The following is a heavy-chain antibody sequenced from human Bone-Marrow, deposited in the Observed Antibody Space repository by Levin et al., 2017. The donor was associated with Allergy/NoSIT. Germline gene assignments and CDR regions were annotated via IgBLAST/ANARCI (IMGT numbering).Heavy chain of an antibody. CDR3: TTSGGVWYSGLLG. D-gene: IGHD6-13*01. CDR2: VYPDGQT. J-gene: IGHJ4*02. Sequence: GGSLRLSCAASGVTVTSSYMTWVRQAPGKGLEWVSVVYPDGQTYYADSVKGRFSVSRDNSKNTMSLQMNNLKVEDTARYYCTTSGGVWYSGLLGWGLGTLVTVSS. V-gene: IGHV3-53*01. CDR1: GVTVTSSY.